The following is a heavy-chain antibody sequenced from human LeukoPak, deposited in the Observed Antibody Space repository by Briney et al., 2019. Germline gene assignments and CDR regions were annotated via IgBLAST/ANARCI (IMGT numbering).Heavy chain of an antibody. CDR2: IYTSGST. CDR3: ARLSEITMVRGIKKHYYYYMDV. J-gene: IGHJ6*03. D-gene: IGHD3-10*01. V-gene: IGHV4-4*07. CDR1: GGSISSYY. Sequence: TSETLSLTCTVSGGSISSYYWSWIRQPAGKGLEWIGRIYTSGSTNYNPSLKSRVTISVDTSKNQFSLKLSSVTAADTAVYYCARLSEITMVRGIKKHYYYYMDVWGKGTTVTISS.